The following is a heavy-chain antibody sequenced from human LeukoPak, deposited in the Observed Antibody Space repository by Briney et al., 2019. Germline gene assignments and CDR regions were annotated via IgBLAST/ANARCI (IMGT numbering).Heavy chain of an antibody. CDR3: ARDYLCSSTSCYDWFDP. V-gene: IGHV4-4*07. CDR2: IYTSGST. Sequence: SETLSLTCTVSGGSISSYYWSWIRQPAGKGLEWIGRIYTSGSTNYSPSLKSRVTMSVDTSKNQFSLKLSSVSAADTAVYYCARDYLCSSTSCYDWFDPWGQGTLVTVSS. J-gene: IGHJ5*02. CDR1: GGSISSYY. D-gene: IGHD2-2*01.